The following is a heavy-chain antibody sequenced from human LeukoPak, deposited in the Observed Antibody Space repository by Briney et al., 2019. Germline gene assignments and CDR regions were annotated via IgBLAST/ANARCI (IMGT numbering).Heavy chain of an antibody. Sequence: PGGSLRLSCAASGFSFSAYGMHWVRQAPGKGLEWVSVIWYDGSHQFYADSVKGRFTISRGNSKNTFFLQMNSLRAEDTAVYYCARGRGSLAGDQYYIDYRGQGTLVTVSS. CDR3: ARGRGSLAGDQYYIDY. V-gene: IGHV3-33*01. J-gene: IGHJ4*02. CDR1: GFSFSAYG. CDR2: IWYDGSHQ. D-gene: IGHD3-10*01.